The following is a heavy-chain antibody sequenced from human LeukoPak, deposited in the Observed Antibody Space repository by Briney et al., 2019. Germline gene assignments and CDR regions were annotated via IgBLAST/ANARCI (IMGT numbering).Heavy chain of an antibody. CDR2: ISWNSGSI. J-gene: IGHJ4*02. CDR3: AKDTTPLASYFDY. CDR1: GFTFDDYA. Sequence: GGSLRLSCAASGFTFDDYAMHWVRQAPGGGLEWVSGISWNSGSIGYADSVKGRFTISRDNAKNSLYLQMNSLRAEDMALYYCAKDTTPLASYFDYWGQGTLVTVSS. D-gene: IGHD5-12*01. V-gene: IGHV3-9*03.